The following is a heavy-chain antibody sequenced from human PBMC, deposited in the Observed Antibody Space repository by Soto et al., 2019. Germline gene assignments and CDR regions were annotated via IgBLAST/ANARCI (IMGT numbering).Heavy chain of an antibody. J-gene: IGHJ4*02. CDR3: ARAVNDFWSGFSYYFDY. CDR2: IYYSGST. D-gene: IGHD3-3*01. V-gene: IGHV4-59*01. CDR1: GGSISNYY. Sequence: LSLTCTVSGGSISNYYWTWIRQPPGKGLEWIGYIYYSGSTKYNPSLKSRVIISVDTSKNLFSLKLSSVTAADTAVYYCARAVNDFWSGFSYYFDYWGQGALVTVSS.